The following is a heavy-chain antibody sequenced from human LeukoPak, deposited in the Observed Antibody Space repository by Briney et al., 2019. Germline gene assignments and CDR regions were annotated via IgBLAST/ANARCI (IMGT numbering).Heavy chain of an antibody. CDR2: IYYSGST. Sequence: SETLSLTXTVSGGSISSGDYYWSGIRQPPGKGLEWIGYIYYSGSTYYNPSLKSRVTISVDTSKNQFSLKLSSVTAADTAVYHCARGPTAYCGGACYLYYYYYMDVWGKGTTVTVSS. CDR1: GGSISSGDYY. J-gene: IGHJ6*03. CDR3: ARGPTAYCGGACYLYYYYYMDV. D-gene: IGHD2-21*01. V-gene: IGHV4-30-4*08.